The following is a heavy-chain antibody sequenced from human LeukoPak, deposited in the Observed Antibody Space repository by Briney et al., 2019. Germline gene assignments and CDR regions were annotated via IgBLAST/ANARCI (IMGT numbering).Heavy chain of an antibody. V-gene: IGHV1-18*01. J-gene: IGHJ4*02. CDR3: ARAPDDYDFWSGPFDY. D-gene: IGHD3-3*01. Sequence: ASVKVSCKASGYTFTNYGISWVRQAPGQGLEWMGWISAYSGNTNYAQNLQGRVTMTTDTSTSTAYMELRSLRSDDTAMYYCARAPDDYDFWSGPFDYWGRGTLVTVSS. CDR2: ISAYSGNT. CDR1: GYTFTNYG.